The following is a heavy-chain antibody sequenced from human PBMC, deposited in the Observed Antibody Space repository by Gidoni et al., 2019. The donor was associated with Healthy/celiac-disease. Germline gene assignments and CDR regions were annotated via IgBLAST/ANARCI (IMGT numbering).Heavy chain of an antibody. D-gene: IGHD2-2*01. Sequence: EVQLVESGGCPVKPGGSLRLSCAASGFTFISYSFNWVRQAPGKGLGCVSSISSSSSYIYYADSVKGRFTISRDNAKNSLYLQMNSLRAEDTAVYYCARDVLPNWGQGTLVTVSS. CDR1: GFTFISYS. V-gene: IGHV3-21*01. CDR2: ISSSSSYI. J-gene: IGHJ4*02. CDR3: ARDVLPN.